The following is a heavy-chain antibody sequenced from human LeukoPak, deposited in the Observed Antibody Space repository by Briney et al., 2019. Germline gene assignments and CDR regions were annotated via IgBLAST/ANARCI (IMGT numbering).Heavy chain of an antibody. V-gene: IGHV3-73*01. Sequence: GGSLRLSCTASEFTFSASAMHWVRQASGKGLEWVGRIRSKANSYATAYAASVKGRFTISRDDSKNTAYLQMSSLKTEDTAVYYCTRLSFGYSYGDPIDYWGQGTLVTVSS. D-gene: IGHD5-18*01. CDR3: TRLSFGYSYGDPIDY. CDR2: IRSKANSYAT. CDR1: EFTFSASA. J-gene: IGHJ4*02.